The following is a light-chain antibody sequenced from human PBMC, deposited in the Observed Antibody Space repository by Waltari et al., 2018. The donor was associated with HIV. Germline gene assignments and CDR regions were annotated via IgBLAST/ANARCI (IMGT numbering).Light chain of an antibody. CDR2: RND. Sequence: QSGLRQPPSTSRPPGQRVVISCSGSNSNVGKNYVSWFQQLPGAAPRLLIYRNDRAPPGGPDRCTAAKSGSSASLVISGLRSDDEAEYFCASWDDALSSWLFGGGTKLTVL. CDR3: ASWDDALSSWL. V-gene: IGLV1-47*01. CDR1: NSNVGKNY. J-gene: IGLJ6*01.